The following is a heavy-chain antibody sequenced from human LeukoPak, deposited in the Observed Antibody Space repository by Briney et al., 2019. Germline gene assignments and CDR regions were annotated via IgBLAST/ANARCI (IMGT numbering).Heavy chain of an antibody. CDR2: ISSSGSTI. J-gene: IGHJ4*02. D-gene: IGHD3-10*01. CDR1: GFTFSSYE. V-gene: IGHV3-48*03. Sequence: GGSLRLSCAASGFTFSSYEMNWVRQAPGKGLEWVSYISSSGSTIYYADSVKGRFTISRDNAKNSPYLQMNSLTADDTAVYYCARLGRFLRVDYFDYWGQGSLVTVSS. CDR3: ARLGRFLRVDYFDY.